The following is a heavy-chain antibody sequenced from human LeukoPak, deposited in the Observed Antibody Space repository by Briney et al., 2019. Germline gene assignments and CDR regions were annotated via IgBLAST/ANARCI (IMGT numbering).Heavy chain of an antibody. D-gene: IGHD4-17*01. V-gene: IGHV3-74*01. CDR3: AKGGATVIDY. CDR1: GFTFSNYW. Sequence: GGSLRLSCSASGFTFSNYWMHWVRQAPGKGLVWVSRINSDGSSTTSADSVKGRFTISRDNAKNTLYLQMNSLRAEDTAVYYCAKGGATVIDYWGQGTLVTVSS. CDR2: INSDGSST. J-gene: IGHJ4*02.